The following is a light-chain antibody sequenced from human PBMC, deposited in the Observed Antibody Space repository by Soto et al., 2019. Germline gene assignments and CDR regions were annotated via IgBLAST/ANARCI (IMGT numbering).Light chain of an antibody. CDR2: DAS. J-gene: IGKJ5*01. CDR3: QQRSNWPPAIT. V-gene: IGKV3-11*01. CDR1: QSVSSY. Sequence: EIVLTQSPATLSVSPGERATLSCRASQSVSSYLAWYQQKPGQAPRLLIYDASNRATGIPARVSGSGSGTEFTLTISSLQSEDFAVYYCQQRSNWPPAITFGQGTRLEIK.